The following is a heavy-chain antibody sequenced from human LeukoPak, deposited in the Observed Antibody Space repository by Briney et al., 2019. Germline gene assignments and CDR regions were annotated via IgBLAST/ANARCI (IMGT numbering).Heavy chain of an antibody. CDR1: GGSISSNTYY. CDR2: IYYSGST. J-gene: IGHJ4*02. V-gene: IGHV4-39*01. D-gene: IGHD1-1*01. Sequence: SETLSLTCTVSGGSISSNTYYWGWIRQPPGKGLEWIGSIYYSGSTYYNPSLKSRVTISVDTSKNQFSLKVSSVTAADTAVYYCARYPRTGTTFDYWGQGTLVTVSS. CDR3: ARYPRTGTTFDY.